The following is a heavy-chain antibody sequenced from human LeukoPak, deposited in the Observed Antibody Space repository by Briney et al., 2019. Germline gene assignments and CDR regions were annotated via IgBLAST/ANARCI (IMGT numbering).Heavy chain of an antibody. V-gene: IGHV1-2*02. CDR2: INPNSGDT. J-gene: IGHJ4*02. CDR3: ARGGFDY. CDR1: GYTFSGYY. Sequence: ASVKVSCKASGYTFSGYYIHWVRQAPGQGPEWMGWINPNSGDTHYAQKFQGRVTLTRDTSIGTAYMELSSLRSDVTAVYYCARGGFDYWGQGTLVTVSS.